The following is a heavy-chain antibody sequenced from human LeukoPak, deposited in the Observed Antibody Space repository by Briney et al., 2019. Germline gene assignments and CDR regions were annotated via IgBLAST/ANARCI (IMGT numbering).Heavy chain of an antibody. Sequence: GGSLRLSCAASGFTFSDYYMSWIRQAPGKGLGWVSYISSSGSTIYYADSVKGRFTISRDNAKNSLYLQMNSLRAEDTAVYYCARVAYYYYYYMDVWGKGTTVTVSS. CDR3: ARVAYYYYYYMDV. CDR1: GFTFSDYY. J-gene: IGHJ6*03. V-gene: IGHV3-11*01. CDR2: ISSSGSTI.